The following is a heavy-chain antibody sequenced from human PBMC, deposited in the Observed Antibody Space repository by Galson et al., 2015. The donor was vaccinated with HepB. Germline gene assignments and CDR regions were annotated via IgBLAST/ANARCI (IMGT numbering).Heavy chain of an antibody. V-gene: IGHV3-53*01. J-gene: IGHJ5*02. CDR2: IHSGGST. CDR1: GFTVSSNY. D-gene: IGHD6-13*01. Sequence: SLRLSCAASGFTVSSNYMSWVRQAPGKGLEWVSVIHSGGSTYYADSVKGRFTISRDNSKNTLYLQMNSLRAEDTAVYYCARARQGIAAASSYWFDPWGQGTLVTVSS. CDR3: ARARQGIAAASSYWFDP.